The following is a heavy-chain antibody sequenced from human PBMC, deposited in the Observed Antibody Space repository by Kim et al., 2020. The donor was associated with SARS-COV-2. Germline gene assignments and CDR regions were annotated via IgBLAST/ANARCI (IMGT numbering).Heavy chain of an antibody. CDR1: GGSISSSSYY. J-gene: IGHJ4*02. Sequence: SETLSLTCTVSGGSISSSSYYWGWIRQPPGKGLEWIGSIYYSGSTYYNPSLKSRVTISVDTSKNQFSLKLSSVTAADTAVYYCARLVMVCGGDCSLRFWDYWGQGTLVTVSS. D-gene: IGHD2-21*02. V-gene: IGHV4-39*01. CDR2: IYYSGST. CDR3: ARLVMVCGGDCSLRFWDY.